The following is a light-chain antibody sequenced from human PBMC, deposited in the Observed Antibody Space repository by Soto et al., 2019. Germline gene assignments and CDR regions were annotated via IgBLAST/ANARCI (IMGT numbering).Light chain of an antibody. CDR1: NSGIGHFNF. Sequence: QSVLTQPASVSGSPGQSITISCTGANSGIGHFNFVSWYQQHPGRVPKLIIYRGNERPSGISSRFSASNSGNTASLTISGLQAEDEADYYCSSYTTDIVFFGGGTKLTVL. CDR3: SSYTTDIVF. J-gene: IGLJ2*01. CDR2: RGN. V-gene: IGLV2-23*01.